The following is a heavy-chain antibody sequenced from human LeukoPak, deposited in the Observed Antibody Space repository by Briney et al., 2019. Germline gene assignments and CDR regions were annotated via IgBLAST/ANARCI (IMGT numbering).Heavy chain of an antibody. CDR2: FYYTGST. V-gene: IGHV4-61*01. Sequence: KPSETLSLTCTVSGGSVSSGNYYWNWIRQPPGKGLEWMAYFYYTGSTAYNPSLKSRVTISVDTSKNQFSLKLSSVTAADTAVYYCARGYCTGGSCYYFDYWGQGTLVTVSS. CDR1: GGSVSSGNYY. CDR3: ARGYCTGGSCYYFDY. J-gene: IGHJ4*02. D-gene: IGHD2-15*01.